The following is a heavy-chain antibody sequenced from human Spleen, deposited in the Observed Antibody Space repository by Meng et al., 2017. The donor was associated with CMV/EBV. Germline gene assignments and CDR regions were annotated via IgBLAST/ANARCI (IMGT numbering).Heavy chain of an antibody. J-gene: IGHJ4*02. V-gene: IGHV3-30-3*01. CDR2: ISYDGGNK. Sequence: FPFSNYAMHWVRQAPGKGLEWVALISYDGGNKYYADSVKGRFTISRDNSKNTMYLQMNGLRTEDTAVYYCARERELLWFGELLAFDSWGQGTLVTVSS. CDR3: ARERELLWFGELLAFDS. CDR1: FPFSNYA. D-gene: IGHD3-10*01.